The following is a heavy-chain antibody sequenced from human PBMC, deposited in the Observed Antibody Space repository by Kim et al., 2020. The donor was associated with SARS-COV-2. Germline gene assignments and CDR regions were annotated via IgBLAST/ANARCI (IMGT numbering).Heavy chain of an antibody. V-gene: IGHV3-23*01. CDR3: AKKFSYGSGTYFYHFDY. J-gene: IGHJ4*02. Sequence: VKGRLTISRDNSKNTLYLQMNGLRAEDTAVYYCAKKFSYGSGTYFYHFDYWGQGTLVTVSS. D-gene: IGHD3-10*01.